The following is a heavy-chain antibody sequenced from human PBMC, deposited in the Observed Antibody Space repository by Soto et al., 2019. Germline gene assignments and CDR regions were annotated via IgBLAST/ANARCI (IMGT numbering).Heavy chain of an antibody. CDR3: ARDNAPVAGTSLPGY. V-gene: IGHV3-30-3*01. CDR1: GFTFSSYA. J-gene: IGHJ4*02. D-gene: IGHD6-19*01. Sequence: QVQLVESGGGVVQPGRSLRLSCAASGFTFSSYAIHWVRQAPGKGLEWVAFISYAGSNRYYADSVKGRFTISRDNSKNPLYLPMNSLRVEDTAVYFCARDNAPVAGTSLPGYWGQGTLVTVSS. CDR2: ISYAGSNR.